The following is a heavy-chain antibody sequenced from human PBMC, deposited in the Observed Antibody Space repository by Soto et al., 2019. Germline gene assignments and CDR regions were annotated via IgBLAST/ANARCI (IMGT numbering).Heavy chain of an antibody. CDR1: GFTFSSYG. CDR2: IWYDGSNK. V-gene: IGHV3-33*01. D-gene: IGHD3-22*01. J-gene: IGHJ6*02. CDR3: ARLMGGYYPVYGMDV. Sequence: GGSLRLSCAASGFTFSSYGMHWVRQAPGKGLEWVAVIWYDGSNKYYADSVKGRFTISRDNSKNTLYLQMNSLRAEDTAVYYGARLMGGYYPVYGMDVWGQGTTVTVSS.